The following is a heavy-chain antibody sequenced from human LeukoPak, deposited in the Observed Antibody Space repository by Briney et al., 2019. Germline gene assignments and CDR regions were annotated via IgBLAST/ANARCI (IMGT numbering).Heavy chain of an antibody. CDR2: IYYSGST. CDR1: GGSISSYY. J-gene: IGHJ4*02. CDR3: ATVAKGAFDY. Sequence: SETLSLTCTVSGGSISSYYWSWIRQPPGKGLEWIGYIYYSGSTNYNPSLKSRVTISVDTSKNQFSLKLSSVTAADTAVYYCATVAKGAFDYWGQGTLVTASS. V-gene: IGHV4-59*01.